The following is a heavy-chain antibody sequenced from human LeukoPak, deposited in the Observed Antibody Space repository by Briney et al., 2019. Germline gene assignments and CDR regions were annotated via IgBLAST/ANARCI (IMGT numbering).Heavy chain of an antibody. J-gene: IGHJ1*01. CDR3: ARDGYNDEYFQH. CDR1: GYTFTGYY. CDR2: INPNSGGT. Sequence: EASVKVSCKASGYTFTGYYMHWVRQAPGQGLEWMGWINPNSGGTNYAQKFQGRATMTRDTSISTAYMELSRLRSDDTAVYYCARDGYNDEYFQHWGQGTLVTVSS. V-gene: IGHV1-2*02. D-gene: IGHD5-24*01.